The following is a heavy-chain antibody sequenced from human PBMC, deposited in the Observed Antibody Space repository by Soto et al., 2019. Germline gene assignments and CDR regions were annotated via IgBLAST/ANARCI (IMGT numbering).Heavy chain of an antibody. CDR2: IDPSDSRA. CDR3: ARQITTFGVIINALNV. D-gene: IGHD3-3*01. V-gene: IGHV5-10-1*01. CDR1: GYSFTQYW. J-gene: IGHJ3*01. Sequence: GESLKISCNISGYSFTQYWIAWVRQMPGKGLELVGRIDPSDSRADYSPPFQGRVTISVDRSIATTNLRWSSLEASDTAVYYCARQITTFGVIINALNVWGQGTMVTVSS.